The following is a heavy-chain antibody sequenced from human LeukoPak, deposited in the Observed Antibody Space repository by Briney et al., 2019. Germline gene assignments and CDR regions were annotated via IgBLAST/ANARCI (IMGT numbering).Heavy chain of an antibody. V-gene: IGHV4-34*01. CDR2: INHSGST. CDR3: ARVRLRVPAAYYYYGMDV. Sequence: PSETLSLTCAVYGGSFSGYYWSWIRQPPGKGLEWIGEINHSGSTNYNPSLKSRVTISVDTSKNQFSLKLSSVTAADTAVYYCARVRLRVPAAYYYYGMDVWGQGTTVTVSS. J-gene: IGHJ6*02. CDR1: GGSFSGYY. D-gene: IGHD2-2*01.